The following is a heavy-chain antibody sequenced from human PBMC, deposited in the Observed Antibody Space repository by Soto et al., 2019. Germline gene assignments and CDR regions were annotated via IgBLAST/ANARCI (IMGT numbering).Heavy chain of an antibody. Sequence: SETLSLTCAVYGGSFSGYYWSWIRQPPGKGLEWIGEINHSGSTNYNPSLKSRVTISVDTSKNQFSLKLSSVTAADTAVYYCARLWGITMVRGALDYWGQGTLVTVSS. CDR3: ARLWGITMVRGALDY. CDR1: GGSFSGYY. CDR2: INHSGST. J-gene: IGHJ4*02. D-gene: IGHD3-10*01. V-gene: IGHV4-34*01.